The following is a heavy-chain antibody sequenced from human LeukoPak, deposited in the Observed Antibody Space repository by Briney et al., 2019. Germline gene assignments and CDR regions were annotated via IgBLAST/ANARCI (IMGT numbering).Heavy chain of an antibody. CDR3: ARLRGHKTTYYFDY. CDR1: GFTFSSYG. J-gene: IGHJ4*02. Sequence: PGRSLRLSCAASGFTFSSYGMHWVRQAPGKGLEWVAVIWYDGSNKYYADFVRGRSTISGDNSKHTLYLQMTSLRAEDTAVYYCARLRGHKTTYYFDYWGQGTLVTVSS. V-gene: IGHV3-33*01. CDR2: IWYDGSNK. D-gene: IGHD1-14*01.